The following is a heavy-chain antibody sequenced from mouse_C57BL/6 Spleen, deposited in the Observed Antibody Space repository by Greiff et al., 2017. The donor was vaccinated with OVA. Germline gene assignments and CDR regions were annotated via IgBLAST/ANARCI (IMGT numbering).Heavy chain of an antibody. CDR3: ARGVSYYYGSTWYFDV. CDR1: GYTFTSYW. Sequence: QVQLQQPGAELVKPGASVKMSCKASGYTFTSYWITWVKQRPGQGLEWIGDIYPGSGSTNYNEKFKSKATLTVDTSSSTAYMQLSSLTSEDSAVYYCARGVSYYYGSTWYFDVWGTGTTVTVSS. J-gene: IGHJ1*03. D-gene: IGHD1-1*01. V-gene: IGHV1-55*01. CDR2: IYPGSGST.